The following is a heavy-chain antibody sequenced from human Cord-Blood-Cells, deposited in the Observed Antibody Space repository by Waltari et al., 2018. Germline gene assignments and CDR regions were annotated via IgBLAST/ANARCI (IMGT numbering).Heavy chain of an antibody. J-gene: IGHJ3*02. CDR3: ARVSAAAGDAFDI. V-gene: IGHV3-48*03. CDR1: GFTFSSYE. D-gene: IGHD6-13*01. CDR2: ISSSGMTI. Sequence: VQLVESGGGLVQPGGSLRLSCAASGFTFSSYEMNWVRQAPGKGLEWVSYISSSGMTIYNGDSVKGRFTIPRENAKNSLYLQMNSLRAEYTAVYYCARVSAAAGDAFDIWGQGTMVTVSS.